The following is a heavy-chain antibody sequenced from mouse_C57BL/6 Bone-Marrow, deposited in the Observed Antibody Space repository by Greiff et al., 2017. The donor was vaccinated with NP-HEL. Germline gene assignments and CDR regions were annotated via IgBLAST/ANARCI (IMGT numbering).Heavy chain of an antibody. J-gene: IGHJ3*01. Sequence: QVQLKQPGAELVKPGASVKLSCKAAGDKGRREGRQGGKKRQGQGREGMGRIHQKRGSTNYNEKFKSKATLSVDKSSSTAYMQLSSLTSEDSAVYYCARGWPTGGFAYWGQGTRVTVSA. CDR3: ARGWPTGGFAY. V-gene: IGHV1-64*01. D-gene: IGHD6-5*01. CDR1: GDKGRREG. CDR2: IHQKRGST.